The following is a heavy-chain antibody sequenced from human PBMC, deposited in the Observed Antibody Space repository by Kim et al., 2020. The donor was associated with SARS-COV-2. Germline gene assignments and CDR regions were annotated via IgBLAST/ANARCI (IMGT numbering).Heavy chain of an antibody. V-gene: IGHV1-18*01. J-gene: IGHJ6*02. CDR2: ITAYNGNT. D-gene: IGHD2-15*01. Sequence: ASVKVSCKASGYSFSSFGVSWVRQAPGQGLEWMGWITAYNGNTNYAQKFQFRVTMTIDTSTTTASMELRSLRSDDTAVYYCARVGCCGVSCYTHYGMDVWGQGTTVTVSS. CDR1: GYSFSSFG. CDR3: ARVGCCGVSCYTHYGMDV.